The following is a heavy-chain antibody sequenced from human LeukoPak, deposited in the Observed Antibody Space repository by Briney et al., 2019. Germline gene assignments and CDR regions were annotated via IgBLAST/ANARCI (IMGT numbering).Heavy chain of an antibody. CDR1: GFTFKNYN. Sequence: GGSLRLSCAASGFTFKNYNMNWVRQAPGKGLEWISYITISSTTIYDADSVKGRFTVSRDSAKNSLYLQMNSLRVEDTAVYYCARETPDSSSWTVFDYWGQGTLVTVSS. V-gene: IGHV3-48*01. J-gene: IGHJ4*02. CDR3: ARETPDSSSWTVFDY. D-gene: IGHD6-13*01. CDR2: ITISSTTI.